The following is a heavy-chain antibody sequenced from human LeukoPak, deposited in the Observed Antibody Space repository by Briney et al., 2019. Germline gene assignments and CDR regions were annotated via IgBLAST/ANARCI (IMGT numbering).Heavy chain of an antibody. J-gene: IGHJ4*02. V-gene: IGHV3-48*03. CDR1: GFTFSSYE. D-gene: IGHD5-24*01. CDR3: ARGGGYNP. Sequence: GGSLRLSCAASGFTFSSYEMNWVRQAPGKGLEWVSYISSSDSTIYYADSVKGRFTISRDNANNSLYLQMNSLRAEDTAVYYCARGGGYNPWGQGTLVTVSS. CDR2: ISSSDSTI.